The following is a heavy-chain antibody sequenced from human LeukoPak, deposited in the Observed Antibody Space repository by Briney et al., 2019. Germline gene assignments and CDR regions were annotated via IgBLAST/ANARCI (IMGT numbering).Heavy chain of an antibody. J-gene: IGHJ5*02. CDR3: ARRGYGGNSGLGSWFDP. D-gene: IGHD4-23*01. CDR1: GGSISSYY. V-gene: IGHV4-59*01. CDR2: MYNSGSG. Sequence: PSETLSLTCTVSGGSISSYYWSWIRQAPGKGLEWIGYMYNSGSGSYNPSLKSRVTVSIDTSKSQFSLKLSSVTAADTAIYYCARRGYGGNSGLGSWFDPWGKGTLVTVSS.